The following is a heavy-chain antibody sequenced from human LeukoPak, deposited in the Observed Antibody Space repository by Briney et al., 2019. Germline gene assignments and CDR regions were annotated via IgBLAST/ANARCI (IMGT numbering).Heavy chain of an antibody. CDR3: ARKYSSSWYASVYNDY. Sequence: ASVKVSCKASGYTFTSYGISWVRQAPGQGLEWMGWMNPNSGNTGYAQKFQGRVTMTRNTSISTAYMELSSLRSEDTAVYYCARKYSSSWYASVYNDYWGQGTLVTVSS. D-gene: IGHD6-13*01. J-gene: IGHJ4*02. V-gene: IGHV1-8*02. CDR1: GYTFTSYG. CDR2: MNPNSGNT.